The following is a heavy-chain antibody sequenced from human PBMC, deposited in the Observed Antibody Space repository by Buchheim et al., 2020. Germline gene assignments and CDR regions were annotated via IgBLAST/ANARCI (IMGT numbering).Heavy chain of an antibody. D-gene: IGHD3-10*01. CDR2: IDPSDSYT. Sequence: EVQLVQSGAEVKKPGESLRISCKGSGYSFTSYWISWVRQMPGKGLEWMGRIDPSDSYTNYSPSFQGHVTIPADKSISTAYLQWSSLKASDTAMYYCARQERYYYGSGRPSTPLDYWGQGTL. CDR3: ARQERYYYGSGRPSTPLDY. V-gene: IGHV5-10-1*03. CDR1: GYSFTSYW. J-gene: IGHJ4*02.